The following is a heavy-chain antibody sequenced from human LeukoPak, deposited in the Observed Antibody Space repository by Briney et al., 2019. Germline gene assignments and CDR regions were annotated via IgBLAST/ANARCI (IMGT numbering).Heavy chain of an antibody. CDR3: ARGFDSSGYYDY. CDR1: GGSFSGYY. CDR2: INRSGST. D-gene: IGHD3-22*01. J-gene: IGHJ4*02. Sequence: PSETLSLTCAVYGGSFSGYYWSWIRQPPGKGLEWIGEINRSGSTNYNPSLKSRVTISVDTSKNQFSLKLSSVTAADTAVYYCARGFDSSGYYDYWGQGNLVTVSS. V-gene: IGHV4-34*01.